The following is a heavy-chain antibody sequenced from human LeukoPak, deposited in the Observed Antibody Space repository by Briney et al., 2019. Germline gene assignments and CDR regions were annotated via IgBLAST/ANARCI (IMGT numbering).Heavy chain of an antibody. CDR2: IYPGDSDT. Sequence: PGESLKISCKGSGYSFTSYWIGWVRQMPGKGLEWMGIIYPGDSDTRYSPSFQGQVTISADKSISTAYLQWSSLKASDTAMYYCARTMDTAMPEGWFDPWGQGTLVTVSS. CDR1: GYSFTSYW. D-gene: IGHD5-18*01. V-gene: IGHV5-51*01. CDR3: ARTMDTAMPEGWFDP. J-gene: IGHJ5*02.